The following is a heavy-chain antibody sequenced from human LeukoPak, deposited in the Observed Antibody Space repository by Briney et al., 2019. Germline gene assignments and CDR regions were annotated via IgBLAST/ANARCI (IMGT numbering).Heavy chain of an antibody. V-gene: IGHV4-59*08. J-gene: IGHJ4*02. CDR1: DGSMSSYY. D-gene: IGHD6-13*01. CDR3: ARHPYSSSYYRKDY. CDR2: IYYSGST. Sequence: SETLSLTCTVSDGSMSSYYWSWIRQPAGKGLEWIGYIYYSGSTNYKPSLKSRVTVSVDTSKNQFSLKLSSVTAADTAVYYCARHPYSSSYYRKDYWGQGTLVTVSS.